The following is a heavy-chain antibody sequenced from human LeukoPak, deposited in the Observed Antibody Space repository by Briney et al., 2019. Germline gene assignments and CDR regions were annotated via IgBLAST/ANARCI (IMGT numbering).Heavy chain of an antibody. D-gene: IGHD2-2*01. CDR1: GCRFTSYW. CDR3: ASSLSITTNFYY. V-gene: IGHV5-51*01. J-gene: IGHJ4*02. CDR2: IYPRPSDP. Sequence: GGPLQISCEGSGCRFTSYWVGGVRQLPGKGLEWLWIIYPRPSDPQYSPSFQGQITISADNSISPPYLQWSSLKASDTAMYYCASSLSITTNFYYWGQGPLVTVSS.